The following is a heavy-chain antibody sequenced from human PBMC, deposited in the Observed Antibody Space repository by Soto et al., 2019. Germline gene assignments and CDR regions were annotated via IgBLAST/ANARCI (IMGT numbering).Heavy chain of an antibody. CDR1: GFSISNFG. J-gene: IGHJ5*02. Sequence: PGGSLRLSFSASGFSISNFGMFWVRQAPGRGLEWISFISRSHSDIYYADSVKGRFTISRDNAKNSMFLQMNSLRDEDRAVYYCWRKGPNGYIPYYIVTWGQGAPATFSS. CDR3: WRKGPNGYIPYYIVT. V-gene: IGHV3-21*05. D-gene: IGHD5-12*01. CDR2: ISRSHSDI.